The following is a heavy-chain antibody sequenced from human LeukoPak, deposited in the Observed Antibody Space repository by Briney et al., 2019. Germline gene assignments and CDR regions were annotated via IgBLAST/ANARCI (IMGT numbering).Heavy chain of an antibody. J-gene: IGHJ3*02. CDR1: GFTFSSYV. Sequence: GGSLRLSCVASGFTFSSYVMNWVRRAPGKGLEWVSAISGNGGSTYYADSVKGRFTISRDNAKNTLYLQMNSLRAEDSALYYCARIRESLGLGAFDIWGQGTMVTVSS. D-gene: IGHD2/OR15-2a*01. CDR2: ISGNGGST. V-gene: IGHV3-23*01. CDR3: ARIRESLGLGAFDI.